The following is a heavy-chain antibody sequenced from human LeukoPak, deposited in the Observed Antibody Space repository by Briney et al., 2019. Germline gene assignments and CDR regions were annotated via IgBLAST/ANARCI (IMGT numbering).Heavy chain of an antibody. Sequence: PSETLSLTCAVYGGSFSGYYWSWIRQPPGKGLEWIGEINHSGSTNYNPSLKSRVTISVDTSKNQFSLKLSSVTAADTAVYYCARPKVGATLFDYWGQGTLVTVSS. J-gene: IGHJ4*02. CDR1: GGSFSGYY. V-gene: IGHV4-34*01. CDR2: INHSGST. D-gene: IGHD1-26*01. CDR3: ARPKVGATLFDY.